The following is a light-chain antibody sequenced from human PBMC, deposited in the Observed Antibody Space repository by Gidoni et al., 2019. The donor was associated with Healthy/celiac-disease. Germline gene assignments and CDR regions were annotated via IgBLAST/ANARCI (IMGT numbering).Light chain of an antibody. V-gene: IGKV3-20*01. CDR2: VAS. J-gene: IGKJ2*01. Sequence: EIVLTQSPGTLSLSPGERATLSCRASQSVRSSYLAWYQQKPGQAPRLLIYVASSRATGIPSRFSGSGSGTDFTLTISSLEPEDFAVYYCQQYGSSPYTFGQGTKLEIK. CDR3: QQYGSSPYT. CDR1: QSVRSSY.